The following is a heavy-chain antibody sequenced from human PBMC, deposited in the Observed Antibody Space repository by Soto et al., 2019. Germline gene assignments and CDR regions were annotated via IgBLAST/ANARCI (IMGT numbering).Heavy chain of an antibody. J-gene: IGHJ4*02. V-gene: IGHV4-61*01. CDR3: ARDFADLDS. Sequence: QVQLQESGPGLVKPSETLSLACTVSGGSFKSGSYSWSWIRHPPGKALEWTGYVYHTGSTSYNPSLKSRVSISVDTSKNQFCLPLDSVTAADAAVFFCARDFADLDSWAQGTLVTVSS. CDR1: GGSFKSGSYS. D-gene: IGHD3-3*01. CDR2: VYHTGST.